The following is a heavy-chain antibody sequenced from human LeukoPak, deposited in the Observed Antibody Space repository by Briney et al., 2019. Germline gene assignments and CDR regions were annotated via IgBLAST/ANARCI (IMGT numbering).Heavy chain of an antibody. CDR3: ARHADQQPRLVWFQH. V-gene: IGHV4-30-4*01. D-gene: IGHD6-13*01. CDR2: IYYSGST. Sequence: PSETLSLTCTVSGGSISSGDYYWSWIRQPPGKGLEWIGYIYYSGSTYYNPSLKSRVTISVDTSKNQFSLKLNSVTAADTAVYYCARHADQQPRLVWFQHWGQGTLVTVSS. CDR1: GGSISSGDYY. J-gene: IGHJ1*01.